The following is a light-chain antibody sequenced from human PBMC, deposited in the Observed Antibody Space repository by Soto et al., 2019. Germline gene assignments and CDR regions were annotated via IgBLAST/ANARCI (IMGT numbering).Light chain of an antibody. J-gene: IGKJ1*01. CDR1: QSVSTSY. CDR3: QQYGSSSWT. V-gene: IGKV3-20*01. Sequence: EIVLTQSPGTLSLSQGDRATISCRASQSVSTSYLAWYQQKFGQAPRLLIYGASSRATGIPDRFSGSGSGTDFTLTISRLEPEDFAVYYCQQYGSSSWTFGQGTKVDIK. CDR2: GAS.